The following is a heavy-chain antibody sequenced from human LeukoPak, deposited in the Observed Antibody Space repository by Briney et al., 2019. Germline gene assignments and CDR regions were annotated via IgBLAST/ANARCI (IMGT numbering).Heavy chain of an antibody. Sequence: GGTLRLSCATSGFTFTGYSMNWVRHAPGKGLEWVSYISSSSSTIYYADSVKGRFTISRDNAKNSLYLQMNSLRDEDAAVYYCGGRGYYLDYWGQGTLVTVSS. J-gene: IGHJ4*02. V-gene: IGHV3-48*02. CDR2: ISSSSSTI. D-gene: IGHD3-22*01. CDR3: GGRGYYLDY. CDR1: GFTFTGYS.